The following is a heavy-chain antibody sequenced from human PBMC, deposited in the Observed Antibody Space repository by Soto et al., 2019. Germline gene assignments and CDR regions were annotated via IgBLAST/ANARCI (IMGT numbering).Heavy chain of an antibody. D-gene: IGHD3-3*01. CDR1: GGSISGYY. J-gene: IGHJ4*02. Sequence: KTSETLSLTCTVSGGSISGYYWSWLRQPPGKGLEYIGYVYYTGSTNYNPSLKSRVTISVDTSKNQFSLKLSSVTAADTAVYYCARHTSSRDYGDFDYWGQGTLVTVSS. V-gene: IGHV4-59*08. CDR3: ARHTSSRDYGDFDY. CDR2: VYYTGST.